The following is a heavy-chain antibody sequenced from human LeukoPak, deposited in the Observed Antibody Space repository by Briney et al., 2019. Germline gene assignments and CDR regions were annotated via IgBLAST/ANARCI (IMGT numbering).Heavy chain of an antibody. CDR1: GFTFSSYA. Sequence: GGSLRLSCAASGFTFSSYAMSWVRQAPGKGLEWVSGISGSDGSTNYADSVKGRFTISRDNSKNTLYLQMNSLRAEDTAVYYCARDARPYYYYYMDVWGKGTTVTVSS. CDR2: ISGSDGST. CDR3: ARDARPYYYYYMDV. V-gene: IGHV3-23*01. J-gene: IGHJ6*03.